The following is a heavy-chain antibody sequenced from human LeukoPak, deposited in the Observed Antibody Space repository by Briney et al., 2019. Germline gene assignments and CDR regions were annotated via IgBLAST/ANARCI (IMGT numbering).Heavy chain of an antibody. CDR3: ARDRRAGGSYHELDY. D-gene: IGHD1-26*01. V-gene: IGHV3-7*01. J-gene: IGHJ4*02. CDR1: GFTFSSYW. CDR2: IKQDGSEK. Sequence: GGSLRLSCAASGFTFSSYWMSWVRQAPGKGLEWVANIKQDGSEKYYVDSVKGRFTISRGNAKNSLYLQMNSLRAEDTAVYYCARDRRAGGSYHELDYWGQGTLVTVSS.